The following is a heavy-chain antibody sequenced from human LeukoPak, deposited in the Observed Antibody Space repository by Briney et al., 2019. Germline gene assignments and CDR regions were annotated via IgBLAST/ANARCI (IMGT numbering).Heavy chain of an antibody. Sequence: SETLSLTCTVSRGSISSSSYYWGWIRQPPGGGLEWIGNIYYSGSTYYNPSLKSRVTISVDTSKNQFSLKLSSMTAADTAVYYCARHLKRGITMFGVVLGAVDYWGQGTLVTVSS. CDR2: IYYSGST. CDR1: RGSISSSSYY. CDR3: ARHLKRGITMFGVVLGAVDY. J-gene: IGHJ4*02. D-gene: IGHD3-3*01. V-gene: IGHV4-39*01.